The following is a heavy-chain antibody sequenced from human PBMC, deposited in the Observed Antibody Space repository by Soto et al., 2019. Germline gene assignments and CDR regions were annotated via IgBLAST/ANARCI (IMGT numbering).Heavy chain of an antibody. Sequence: GASVKVSCKASGYTFIGYYMNWVRQAPGQGREWMGWIMPNNGDTDYAQKFRGRVTLTRDTSISTAYMELNRLQYDDTAVYYCARDPGFSNGWFLAYWGQRIVVTVSS. CDR1: GYTFIGYY. V-gene: IGHV1-2*02. D-gene: IGHD6-19*01. CDR3: ARDPGFSNGWFLAY. CDR2: IMPNNGDT. J-gene: IGHJ4*02.